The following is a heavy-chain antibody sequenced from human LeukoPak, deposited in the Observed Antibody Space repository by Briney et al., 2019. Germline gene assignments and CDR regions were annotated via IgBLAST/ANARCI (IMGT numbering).Heavy chain of an antibody. CDR2: ITISGSII. D-gene: IGHD4-23*01. CDR3: ARDGDYGGNFGSLDY. Sequence: GGSLRLSCAASGFTFSSYEMNWVRQAPGKGLEWVSYITISGSIIYYADSVKGRFTISRDNAKNSLYLQMNSLRAEDTAVYYCARDGDYGGNFGSLDYWGQGTLVTVSS. V-gene: IGHV3-48*03. CDR1: GFTFSSYE. J-gene: IGHJ4*02.